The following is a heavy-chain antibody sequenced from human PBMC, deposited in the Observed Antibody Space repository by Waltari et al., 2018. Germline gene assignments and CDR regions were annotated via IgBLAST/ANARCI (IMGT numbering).Heavy chain of an antibody. CDR1: GYSISGYF. CDR3: ARSSGYYSFSY. Sequence: QVQMQESGPGLVKPSETRSLNYDVSGYSISGYFWGWILQPPGKWLEWIGSIFHRGKTYYHPSPNSRVPLSVDTSNNQIALKLSSVTAAATAVYYCARSSGYYSFSYWGQGTLVTVSS. J-gene: IGHJ4*02. CDR2: IFHRGKT. V-gene: IGHV4-38-2*01. D-gene: IGHD3-22*01.